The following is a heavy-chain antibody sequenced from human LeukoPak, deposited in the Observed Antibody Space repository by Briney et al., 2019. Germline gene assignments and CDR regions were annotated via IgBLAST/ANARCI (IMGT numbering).Heavy chain of an antibody. D-gene: IGHD6-13*01. J-gene: IGHJ5*02. CDR3: ARAVTSSSSWYKWVNWFDP. CDR1: GGSISSYY. Sequence: SETLSLTCTVSGGSISSYYWSWIRQPPGKGLEWMGNIYYSGSANYNPSLKSRVAISVDTSKNHFSLKLSSVTAADTAVYYCARAVTSSSSWYKWVNWFDPWGQGTLVTVSS. V-gene: IGHV4-59*12. CDR2: IYYSGSA.